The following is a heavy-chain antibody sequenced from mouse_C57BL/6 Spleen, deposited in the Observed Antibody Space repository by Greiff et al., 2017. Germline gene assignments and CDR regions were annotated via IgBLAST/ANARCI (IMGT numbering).Heavy chain of an antibody. V-gene: IGHV14-4*01. CDR1: GFNIKDDY. CDR3: TTSGFSFDY. Sequence: EVKLQESGAELVRPGASVKLSCTASGFNIKDDYMHWVKQRPEQGLEWIGWIDPENGDTEYASKFQGKATITADTSSNTAYLQLSSLTSEDTAVYYCTTSGFSFDYWGQGTTLTVSS. D-gene: IGHD3-1*01. CDR2: IDPENGDT. J-gene: IGHJ2*01.